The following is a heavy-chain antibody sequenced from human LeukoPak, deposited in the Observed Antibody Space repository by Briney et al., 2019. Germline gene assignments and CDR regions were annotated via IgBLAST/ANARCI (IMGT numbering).Heavy chain of an antibody. D-gene: IGHD2-8*01. CDR3: ARLGYCTNGVCYNFDSSGYSDY. CDR2: IYYSGST. V-gene: IGHV4-59*01. CDR1: GGSISSYC. Sequence: SETLSLTCTVSGGSISSYCWSWIRQPPEKELEWIGYIYYSGSTNYNPSLKSRVTISVDTSKNQFSLKLSSVTAADTAVYYCARLGYCTNGVCYNFDSSGYSDYWGQGTLVTVPS. J-gene: IGHJ4*02.